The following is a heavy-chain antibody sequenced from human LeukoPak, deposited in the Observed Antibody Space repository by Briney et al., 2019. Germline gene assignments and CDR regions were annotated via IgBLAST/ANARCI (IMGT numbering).Heavy chain of an antibody. V-gene: IGHV3-48*03. J-gene: IGHJ6*04. CDR2: IGSSDTM. Sequence: GGSLRLSCAASGFTFSTYEMNWVRQAPGKGLEWVSYIGSSDTMYYADSVKGRFTISRDNAKNSLYLQMNSLRAEDTAIYYCAREGCSGYDLTGYYGMDVWGKGTTVTVSS. D-gene: IGHD5-12*01. CDR1: GFTFSTYE. CDR3: AREGCSGYDLTGYYGMDV.